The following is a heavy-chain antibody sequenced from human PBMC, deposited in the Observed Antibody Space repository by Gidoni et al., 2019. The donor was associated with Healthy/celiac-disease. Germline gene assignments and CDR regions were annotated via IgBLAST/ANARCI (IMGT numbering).Heavy chain of an antibody. CDR3: ARDIASSRGYGMDV. CDR1: GYTFTGYY. CDR2: INPNSGGT. Sequence: QVQLVQSGAEVTKHGASVKVSCKASGYTFTGYYMHWVRQAPGHGLEWMGWINPNSGGTNYAQKFQGWVTMTRDTSISTAYMELSRLRSDDTAVYYCARDIASSRGYGMDVWGQGTTVTVSS. D-gene: IGHD6-13*01. J-gene: IGHJ6*02. V-gene: IGHV1-2*04.